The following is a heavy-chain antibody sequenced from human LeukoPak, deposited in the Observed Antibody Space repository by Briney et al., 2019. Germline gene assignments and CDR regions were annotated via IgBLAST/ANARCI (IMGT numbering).Heavy chain of an antibody. CDR3: ASGIVGATTMYFDY. Sequence: GGSLRLTCAASGCTFSSYSMNWVRQAPGKGLEWISSISSSSSYIYYADSVKGRFTISRDNAKNSLYLQMNSLRAEDTAVYYCASGIVGATTMYFDYWGQGTLVTVSS. D-gene: IGHD1-26*01. J-gene: IGHJ4*02. V-gene: IGHV3-21*01. CDR1: GCTFSSYS. CDR2: ISSSSSYI.